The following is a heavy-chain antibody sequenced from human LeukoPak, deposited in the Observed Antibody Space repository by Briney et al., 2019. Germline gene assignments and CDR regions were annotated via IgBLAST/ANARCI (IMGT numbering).Heavy chain of an antibody. Sequence: ASVKVSCKASGGTFSSYTISWVRQAPGQELEWMGRIIPIFGTANYAQKFQGRVTITTDESTSTAYMELSSLRSEDTAVYYCARESSGWYGDGDWGQGTLVTVSS. D-gene: IGHD6-19*01. CDR2: IIPIFGTA. CDR3: ARESSGWYGDGD. J-gene: IGHJ1*01. CDR1: GGTFSSYT. V-gene: IGHV1-69*05.